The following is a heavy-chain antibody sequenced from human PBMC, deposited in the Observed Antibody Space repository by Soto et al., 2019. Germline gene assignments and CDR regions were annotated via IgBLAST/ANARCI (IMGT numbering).Heavy chain of an antibody. J-gene: IGHJ6*03. Sequence: QVTLKESGPVLVRPTETLTLTCTVSGFSLNNARVGVSWIRQPPGKALEWLAHILSNDGKSYSTSLKTRLSISKDTSKSQVVLTMTNMVPVDTATYYCARMLAVNYYYYYMEVWGKGTTVTVSS. D-gene: IGHD4-17*01. CDR1: GFSLNNARVG. CDR3: ARMLAVNYYYYYMEV. V-gene: IGHV2-26*01. CDR2: ILSNDGK.